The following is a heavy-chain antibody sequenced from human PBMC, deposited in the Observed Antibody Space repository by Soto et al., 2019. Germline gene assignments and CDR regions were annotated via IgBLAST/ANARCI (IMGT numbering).Heavy chain of an antibody. CDR3: ARDRGSYGMDV. V-gene: IGHV4-31*03. J-gene: IGHJ6*02. CDR1: GDSVSGGYY. Sequence: QVQLQESGPGLVKPSQTLSLTCTVSGDSVSGGYYWSWVRQRPRKGLEWIGYVSPIGTPYYSPSLNSRVSISLDTSKNQLSLAVRSVTAAYTAVYYCARDRGSYGMDVWGQGTTVTVSS. CDR2: VSPIGTP.